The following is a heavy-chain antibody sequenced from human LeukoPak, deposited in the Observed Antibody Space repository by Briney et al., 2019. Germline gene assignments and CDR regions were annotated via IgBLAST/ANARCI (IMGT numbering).Heavy chain of an antibody. CDR3: ARESGDYVFEYYFDY. CDR1: GGSISSSSYY. D-gene: IGHD4-17*01. CDR2: IYYSGST. V-gene: IGHV4-39*07. J-gene: IGHJ4*02. Sequence: SETLSLTCTVSGGSISSSSYYWGWIRQPPGKGLEWIGSIYYSGSTYYNPSLKSRVTISVDTSKNQFSLKLSSVTAADTAVYYCARESGDYVFEYYFDYWGQGTLVTVSS.